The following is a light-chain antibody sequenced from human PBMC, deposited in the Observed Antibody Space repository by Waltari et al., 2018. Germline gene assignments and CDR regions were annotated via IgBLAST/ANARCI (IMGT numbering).Light chain of an antibody. CDR1: SGHSSNV. CDR2: VNSDGSH. J-gene: IGLJ3*02. CDR3: QTGGHGTWV. V-gene: IGLV4-69*01. Sequence: QLVVTQSPSASASLRASAKLTCTLSSGHSSNVIAWLQQQPEKGPRYLMKVNSDGSHSRGDEIPDRFSGSSSGAERYLTISSLQAEDEADYYCQTGGHGTWVFGGGTKLTVL.